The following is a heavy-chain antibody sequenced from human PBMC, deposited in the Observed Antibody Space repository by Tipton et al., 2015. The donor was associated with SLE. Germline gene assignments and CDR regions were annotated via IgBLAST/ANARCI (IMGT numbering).Heavy chain of an antibody. Sequence: SLRLSCAASGFTFSSYAMSWVRQAPGKGVEWVSAISGSGGSTYYADSVKGRFTISRDNSKNTLYLQMNSLRAEDTAVYYCAEDWARGFGASRDFQHWGQGTLVTVSS. CDR2: ISGSGGST. CDR1: GFTFSSYA. V-gene: IGHV3-23*01. D-gene: IGHD3-3*01. J-gene: IGHJ1*01. CDR3: AEDWARGFGASRDFQH.